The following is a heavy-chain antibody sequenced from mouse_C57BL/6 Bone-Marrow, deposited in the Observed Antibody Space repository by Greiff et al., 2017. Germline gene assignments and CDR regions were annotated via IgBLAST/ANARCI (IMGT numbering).Heavy chain of an antibody. CDR2: IDPENGDT. Sequence: EVQLKQSGAELVRPGASVKLSCTASGFNIKDDYMHWVKQRPEQGLEWIGWIDPENGDTEYASKFQGKATITADTYSNTAYLQLSSLTSEDTAVYYCTTVWYLDYWGQGTTLTVSS. CDR3: TTVWYLDY. CDR1: GFNIKDDY. V-gene: IGHV14-4*01. J-gene: IGHJ2*01. D-gene: IGHD2-10*02.